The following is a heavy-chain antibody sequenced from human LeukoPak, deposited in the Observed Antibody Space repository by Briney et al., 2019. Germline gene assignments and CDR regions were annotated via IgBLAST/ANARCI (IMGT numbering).Heavy chain of an antibody. J-gene: IGHJ4*02. Sequence: GRSLRLSCAASGFTFSSYAMHWVRQAPGKGLEWVAVISYDGSNKYYADSVKGRFTISRDNSKNTLYLQMNSLRAEDTAVYYCAVPTVHSGYDYEYYDSSGYLAYWGQGTLVTVSS. D-gene: IGHD3-22*01. CDR1: GFTFSSYA. CDR3: AVPTVHSGYDYEYYDSSGYLAY. CDR2: ISYDGSNK. V-gene: IGHV3-30-3*01.